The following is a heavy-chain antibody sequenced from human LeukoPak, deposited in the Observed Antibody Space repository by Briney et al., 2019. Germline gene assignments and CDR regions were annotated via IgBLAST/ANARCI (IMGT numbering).Heavy chain of an antibody. D-gene: IGHD6-25*01. CDR3: ASAAAYGPVGFDN. CDR1: GFTFSSSW. Sequence: GGSLRLSCVASGFTFSSSWMYWVRQAPGKGLVWVSRIKSEGSYTNYADSVRGRFTISRDSAKNTVYLQMNSLRVEDTAVFYCASAAAYGPVGFDNWGQGTLVTVSS. V-gene: IGHV3-74*01. CDR2: IKSEGSYT. J-gene: IGHJ4*02.